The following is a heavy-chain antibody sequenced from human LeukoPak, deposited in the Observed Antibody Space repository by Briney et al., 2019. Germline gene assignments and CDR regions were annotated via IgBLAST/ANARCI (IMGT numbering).Heavy chain of an antibody. J-gene: IGHJ4*02. CDR1: GFTFSSYS. CDR2: ISSSSTI. Sequence: GGSLRLSCAASGFTFSSYSMNWVRQAPGKGLEWVSYISSSSTIYYADSVKGRFTISRDNAKNSLYLQMNSLRAEDTAVYYCARLYSSSSRAIDYWGQGTLVTVSS. D-gene: IGHD6-6*01. V-gene: IGHV3-48*01. CDR3: ARLYSSSSRAIDY.